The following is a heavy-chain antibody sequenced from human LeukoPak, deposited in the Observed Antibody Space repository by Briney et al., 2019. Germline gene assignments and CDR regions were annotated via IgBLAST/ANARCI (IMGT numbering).Heavy chain of an antibody. CDR3: ARELTD. CDR1: GGSFSGYY. Sequence: SETLSLTCAVYGGSFSGYYWSWIRKPPGKGLEWIGEINHSGSTNYNPSLKSRVTISVDTSKNQFSLKLSSVTAADTAVYYCARELTDWGQGTLVTVSS. CDR2: INHSGST. V-gene: IGHV4-34*01. J-gene: IGHJ4*02. D-gene: IGHD2-15*01.